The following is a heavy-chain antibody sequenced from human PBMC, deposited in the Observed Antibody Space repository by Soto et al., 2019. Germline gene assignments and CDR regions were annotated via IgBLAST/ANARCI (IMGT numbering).Heavy chain of an antibody. Sequence: SETLSLTCTVSGGSISSGGYYWSWIRQHPGKGLEWIGYIYYSGSTYYSPSFQGQVTISADKSISTAYLQWSSLKASDTAMYYCARYEDGMDVWGQGTTVTVSS. J-gene: IGHJ6*02. CDR2: IYYSGST. D-gene: IGHD3-3*01. CDR1: GGSISSGGYY. V-gene: IGHV4-31*01. CDR3: ARYEDGMDV.